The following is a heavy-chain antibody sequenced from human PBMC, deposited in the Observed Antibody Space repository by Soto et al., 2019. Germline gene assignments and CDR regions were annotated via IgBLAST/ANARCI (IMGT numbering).Heavy chain of an antibody. CDR1: GGSGNGYY. V-gene: IGHV4-34*09. D-gene: IGHD2-2*01. Sequence: SETLSLTCAVYGGSGNGYYWNWIRQPPGKGLEWSGYIYYSGTTYYNPSLKSRVTISVDTSKNQFSLKLSSVSAADTALYYCARCSLVVVPAPGFDPWGRGTLVTVSS. CDR3: ARCSLVVVPAPGFDP. CDR2: IYYSGTT. J-gene: IGHJ5*02.